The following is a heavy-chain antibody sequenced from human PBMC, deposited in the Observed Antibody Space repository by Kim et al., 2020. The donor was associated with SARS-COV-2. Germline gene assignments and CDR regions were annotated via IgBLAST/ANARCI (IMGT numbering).Heavy chain of an antibody. D-gene: IGHD3-22*01. Sequence: ADSVKGRFTISRDKSKNTLYLQMNSLRAEDTAVYYCAKDKITTTGYFDLWGRGTLVTVSS. J-gene: IGHJ2*01. V-gene: IGHV3-23*01. CDR3: AKDKITTTGYFDL.